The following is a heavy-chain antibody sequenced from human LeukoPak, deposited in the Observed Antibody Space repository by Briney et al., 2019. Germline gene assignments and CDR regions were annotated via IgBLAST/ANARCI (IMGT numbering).Heavy chain of an antibody. J-gene: IGHJ5*02. CDR3: ARVRVLGVVVPAAAAGWFDP. CDR2: INPNSGGT. V-gene: IGHV1-2*02. D-gene: IGHD2-2*01. Sequence: ASVKVSCKASGHTFTGYYMHWVRQAPGQGLEWMGWINPNSGGTNYAQKFQGRVTMTRDTSISTAYMELSRLRSDDTAVYYCARVRVLGVVVPAAAAGWFDPWGQGTLVTVSS. CDR1: GHTFTGYY.